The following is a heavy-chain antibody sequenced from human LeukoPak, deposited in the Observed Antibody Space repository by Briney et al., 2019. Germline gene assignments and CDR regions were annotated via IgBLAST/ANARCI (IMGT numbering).Heavy chain of an antibody. D-gene: IGHD3-10*01. CDR1: GFTFSSYG. V-gene: IGHV3-30*03. CDR2: ISHDGNNK. CDR3: ARDSSGYIFDI. J-gene: IGHJ3*02. Sequence: PGGSLRLSCAASGFTFSSYGMHWVRQAPGKGLEGVAIISHDGNNKYYADSVKGRFTISRDNAKNSLYLQMNSLRDEDTAVYYCARDSSGYIFDIWGQGTMVTVSS.